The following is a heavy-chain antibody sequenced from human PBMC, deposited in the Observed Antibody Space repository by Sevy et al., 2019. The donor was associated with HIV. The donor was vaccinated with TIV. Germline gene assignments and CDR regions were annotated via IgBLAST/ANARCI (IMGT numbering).Heavy chain of an antibody. CDR1: GFTFDDYT. CDR2: ISWDGGST. J-gene: IGHJ4*02. V-gene: IGHV3-43*01. D-gene: IGHD3-10*01. CDR3: AKDITVYGSGSKAIFDY. Sequence: GGSLRLSCAASGFTFDDYTMHWVRQAPGKGLEWVSLISWDGGSTYYADSVKGRFTISRDNSKNSLYLQMNSLRTEDTALYYCAKDITVYGSGSKAIFDYWGQGTLVTVSS.